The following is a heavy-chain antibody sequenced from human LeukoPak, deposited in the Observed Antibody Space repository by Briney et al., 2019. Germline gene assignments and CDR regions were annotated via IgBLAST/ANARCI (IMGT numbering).Heavy chain of an antibody. D-gene: IGHD3-22*01. Sequence: SETLSLTCTVSGDSISTFYWSWIRQPAGKGLEWIGRIYTSGSTNYNPSLKSRVTMSVDTSKNQFSLKLSSVTAADTAVYYCAINSGYYSPDTLDYWGQGTLVTVSS. J-gene: IGHJ4*02. CDR3: AINSGYYSPDTLDY. V-gene: IGHV4-4*07. CDR1: GDSISTFY. CDR2: IYTSGST.